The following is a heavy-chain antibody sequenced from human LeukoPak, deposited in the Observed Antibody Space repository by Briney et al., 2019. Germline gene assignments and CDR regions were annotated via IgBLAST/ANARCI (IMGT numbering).Heavy chain of an antibody. CDR3: ARAHDYGDYGVDAFDI. CDR1: GGSISRYY. V-gene: IGHV4-59*01. CDR2: IYYSGST. Sequence: SETLSLTCTVSGGSISRYYWSWIRQPPGKGLEWIGYIYYSGSTNYNPSLKSRVTISVDTSKNQFSLKLSSVTAADAAVYYCARAHDYGDYGVDAFDILGQGTMVSVCS. D-gene: IGHD4-17*01. J-gene: IGHJ3*02.